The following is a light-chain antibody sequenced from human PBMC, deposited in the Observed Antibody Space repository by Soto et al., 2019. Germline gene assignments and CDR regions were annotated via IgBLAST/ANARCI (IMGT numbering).Light chain of an antibody. J-gene: IGKJ1*01. Sequence: IQLTQSPSSQSGSVGDRVTIACRASQTISSWLAWYQQKTGKAPKLLIYGASSLQSGVPLRFSGSGSGTDFTLTISSLEPEDFATYYCQESYSPLWGTCGQGTKADI. V-gene: IGKV1-39*01. CDR1: QTISSW. CDR3: QESYSPLWGT. CDR2: GAS.